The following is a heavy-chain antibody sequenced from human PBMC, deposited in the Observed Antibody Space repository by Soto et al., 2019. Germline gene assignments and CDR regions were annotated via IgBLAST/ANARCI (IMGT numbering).Heavy chain of an antibody. D-gene: IGHD2-8*01. Sequence: EVQLVESGGGLVKPAGSLRLSCAASGFTFSNAWMNWVRQAPGKGQEWVARIKTKNYEETTDYAASVKGRFTISRDDSKDTLTLQTTSPTTEDTAVYYCTRVLNAKAGYHYAMHVWGQGIKLTFSS. CDR2: IKTKNYEETT. CDR3: TRVLNAKAGYHYAMHV. CDR1: GFTFSNAW. J-gene: IGHJ6*02. V-gene: IGHV3-15*01.